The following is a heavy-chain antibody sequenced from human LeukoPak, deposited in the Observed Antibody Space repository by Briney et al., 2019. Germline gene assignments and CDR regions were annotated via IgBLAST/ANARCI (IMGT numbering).Heavy chain of an antibody. CDR2: ISAYNGNT. CDR3: AREPRNIVAEPLDYYGMDV. V-gene: IGHV1-18*01. D-gene: IGHD2-2*01. J-gene: IGHJ6*02. CDR1: GYIFSSYG. Sequence: ASVKVSCKSSGYIFSSYGISWVRQAPGQGLEWMGWISAYNGNTNYAQKLQGRVTMTTDTSTSTAYMELRSLRSDDTAVYYCAREPRNIVAEPLDYYGMDVWGQGTTVTVSS.